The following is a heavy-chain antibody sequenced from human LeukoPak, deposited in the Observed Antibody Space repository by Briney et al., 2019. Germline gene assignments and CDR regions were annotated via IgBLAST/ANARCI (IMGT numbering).Heavy chain of an antibody. CDR3: AMGGHYDFWSGYYTGDY. CDR2: IIPIFGTA. V-gene: IGHV1-69*05. CDR1: GYTFTSHY. Sequence: ASVKMSCKASGYTFTSHYMFWVRQAPGQGLEWMGGIIPIFGTANYAQKFQGRVTITTDESTSTAYMELSSLRSEDTAVYYCAMGGHYDFWSGYYTGDYWGQGTLVTVSS. D-gene: IGHD3-3*01. J-gene: IGHJ4*02.